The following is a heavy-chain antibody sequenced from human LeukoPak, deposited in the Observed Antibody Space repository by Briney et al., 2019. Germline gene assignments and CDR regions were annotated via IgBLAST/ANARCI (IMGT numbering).Heavy chain of an antibody. V-gene: IGHV4-59*01. CDR2: TYYSGST. CDR3: ARVRDGDYALAY. J-gene: IGHJ4*02. D-gene: IGHD4-17*01. CDR1: GGSISSYY. Sequence: SETLSLTXTVSGGSISSYYWSWIRQPPGKGLEWIGYTYYSGSTNYNPSLKSRVTISVDTSKNQFSLKLSSVTAADTAVYYCARVRDGDYALAYWGQGTLVTVSS.